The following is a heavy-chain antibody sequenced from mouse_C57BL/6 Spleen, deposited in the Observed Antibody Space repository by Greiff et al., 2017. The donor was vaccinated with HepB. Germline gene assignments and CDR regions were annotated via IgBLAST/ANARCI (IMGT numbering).Heavy chain of an antibody. CDR2: IDPENGDT. Sequence: VQLQQSGAELVRPGASVKLSCTASGFNIKDDYMHWVKQRPEQGLEWIGWIDPENGDTEYASKFQGKATITADTSSNTAYLQLSSLTSEDTAVYYCTEYYGSRYWYFDVWGTGTTVTVSS. CDR1: GFNIKDDY. D-gene: IGHD1-1*01. J-gene: IGHJ1*03. CDR3: TEYYGSRYWYFDV. V-gene: IGHV14-4*01.